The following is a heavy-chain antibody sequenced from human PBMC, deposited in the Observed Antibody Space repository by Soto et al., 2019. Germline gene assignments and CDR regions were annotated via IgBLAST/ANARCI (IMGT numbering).Heavy chain of an antibody. V-gene: IGHV1-69*01. CDR3: ARDNYGDYVNYYYYGLDV. J-gene: IGHJ6*02. CDR2: IIPIFGTA. CDR1: GGTFSGYT. D-gene: IGHD4-17*01. Sequence: QVQLVQSGAEVKKPGSSVKVSCKASGGTFSGYTLSWVRQAPGQGLEWMGAIIPIFGTASYAQKFQGRVTITADESTSTAYMEVSSLRSEDTAVYYCARDNYGDYVNYYYYGLDVWGQGTTVTVSS.